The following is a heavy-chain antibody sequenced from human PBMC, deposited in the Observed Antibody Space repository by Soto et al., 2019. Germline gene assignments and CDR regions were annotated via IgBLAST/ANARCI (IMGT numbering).Heavy chain of an antibody. CDR3: ARPAYCGGDCYSGYYMDV. CDR2: INAGNGNT. D-gene: IGHD2-21*01. Sequence: ASVKVSCKASGYTFTSYAMHWVRQAPGQRLEWMGWINAGNGNTKYSQKFQGRVTITRDTSASTAYMELSSLRPEDTAVYYCARPAYCGGDCYSGYYMDVWGKGTTVTVSS. V-gene: IGHV1-3*01. J-gene: IGHJ6*03. CDR1: GYTFTSYA.